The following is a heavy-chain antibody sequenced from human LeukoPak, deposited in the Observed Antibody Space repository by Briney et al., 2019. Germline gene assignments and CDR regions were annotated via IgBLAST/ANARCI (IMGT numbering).Heavy chain of an antibody. CDR2: ISDYNGNT. D-gene: IGHD4-17*01. V-gene: IGHV1-18*01. CDR3: ARPGYGDYYLGY. J-gene: IGHJ4*02. Sequence: ASVKVSCKASGYTFGSHGISWVRQAPGQGLECMGWISDYNGNTKYVQKFQGRVTMTTDTSTNTAYMELRSLRSDDTAVYFCARPGYGDYYLGYWGQGTLVTVSS. CDR1: GYTFGSHG.